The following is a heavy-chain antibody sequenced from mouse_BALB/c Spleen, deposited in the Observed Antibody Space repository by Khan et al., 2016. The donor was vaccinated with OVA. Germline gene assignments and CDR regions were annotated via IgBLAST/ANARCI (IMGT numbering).Heavy chain of an antibody. Sequence: QVQLQQSGAELARPGASVKMSCKASGYTFTNYTMHWVKQRPGQGLEWIGYINPSSGYTNYNQNFNDKATLTTDRSSSTAYMQLSSLTSDDSAVFYCARIPIPPDCFDYWGQDTTLTVSS. CDR2: INPSSGYT. J-gene: IGHJ2*01. CDR1: GYTFTNYT. V-gene: IGHV1-4*01. CDR3: ARIPIPPDCFDY.